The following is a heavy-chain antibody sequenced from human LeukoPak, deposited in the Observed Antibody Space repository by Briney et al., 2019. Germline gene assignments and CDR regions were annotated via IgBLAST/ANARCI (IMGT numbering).Heavy chain of an antibody. CDR1: GYTFTDYL. Sequence: ASVKVSCKASGYTFTDYLINWVRQAPEQGLEWMGWINPNSGGTYYAQKFQGRVTMTRDTSISTTYMELSRLTSDDTAVYYCARGDYAEYFRHWGQGTLVTVSS. J-gene: IGHJ1*01. D-gene: IGHD4-17*01. V-gene: IGHV1-2*02. CDR2: INPNSGGT. CDR3: ARGDYAEYFRH.